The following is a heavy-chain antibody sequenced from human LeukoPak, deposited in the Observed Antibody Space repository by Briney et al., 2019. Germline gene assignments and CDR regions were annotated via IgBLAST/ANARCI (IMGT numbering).Heavy chain of an antibody. CDR2: ISSSSSYI. CDR3: ARDLPPGYSGYDVPDILDY. J-gene: IGHJ4*02. D-gene: IGHD5-12*01. Sequence: PGGSLRLSCAASGFTFSSYSMNWVRQAPGKGLEWVSSISSSSSYIYYADSVKGRFTISRDNAKNSLYLQMNSLRAEDTAVYYCARDLPPGYSGYDVPDILDYWGQGTLVTVSS. V-gene: IGHV3-21*01. CDR1: GFTFSSYS.